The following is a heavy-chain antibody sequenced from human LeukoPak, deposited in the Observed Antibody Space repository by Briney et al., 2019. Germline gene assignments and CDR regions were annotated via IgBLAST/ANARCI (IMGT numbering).Heavy chain of an antibody. CDR3: ARGRYDKGQYYFDY. Sequence: SETLSLTCAVYGGSFSGYYWSWIRQPPGKGLEWIGEINHSGSTNYNPSLKSRVTISVDTSKNQFSLKLSPVTAADTAVYYCARGRYDKGQYYFDYWGQGTLVTVSS. V-gene: IGHV4-34*01. J-gene: IGHJ4*02. CDR1: GGSFSGYY. D-gene: IGHD3-22*01. CDR2: INHSGST.